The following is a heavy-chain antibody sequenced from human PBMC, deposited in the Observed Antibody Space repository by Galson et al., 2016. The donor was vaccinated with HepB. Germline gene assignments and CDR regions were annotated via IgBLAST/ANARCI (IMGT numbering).Heavy chain of an antibody. CDR3: ARMPPLRVYWYLDL. CDR1: EFNISSYW. D-gene: IGHD3-10*01. J-gene: IGHJ2*01. V-gene: IGHV3-7*01. Sequence: SLRLSCAASEFNISSYWMNWVRQVPGKGLEWVAKIRDDGSEHYSADSVKGRFTISRDNAKNSLLLQMTSLRVEDTAVYFCARMPPLRVYWYLDLWGRGTVVTVSS. CDR2: IRDDGSEH.